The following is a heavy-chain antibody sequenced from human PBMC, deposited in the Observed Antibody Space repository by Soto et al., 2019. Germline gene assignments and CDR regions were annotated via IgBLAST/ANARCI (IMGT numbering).Heavy chain of an antibody. Sequence: EVQLVESGGGLVQPGGSLKLSCAASGFTFSGSAMHWVRQASGKGLEWVGRIRSKANSYATAYAASVKGRFTISRDDSKNTAYLQMNSLKTEDTAVYYCTRLPKFGGSANAFDIWGQGTMVTVSS. D-gene: IGHD1-26*01. CDR2: IRSKANSYAT. V-gene: IGHV3-73*02. CDR3: TRLPKFGGSANAFDI. J-gene: IGHJ3*02. CDR1: GFTFSGSA.